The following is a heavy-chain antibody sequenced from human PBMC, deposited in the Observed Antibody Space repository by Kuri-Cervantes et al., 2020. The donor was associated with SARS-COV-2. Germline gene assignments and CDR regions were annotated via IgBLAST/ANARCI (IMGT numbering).Heavy chain of an antibody. CDR2: TRYSSSTI. D-gene: IGHD3-10*01. CDR3: ARDRGPLAY. CDR1: GFTFSSYS. V-gene: IGHV3-48*01. Sequence: GGSLRLSCAASGFTFSSYSMNWVRQAPGKGLEWVSYTRYSSSTIHYADSVKGRFTISRDNAKNSLYLQMNNLRAEDTAVYYCARDRGPLAYWGQGTLVTVSS. J-gene: IGHJ4*02.